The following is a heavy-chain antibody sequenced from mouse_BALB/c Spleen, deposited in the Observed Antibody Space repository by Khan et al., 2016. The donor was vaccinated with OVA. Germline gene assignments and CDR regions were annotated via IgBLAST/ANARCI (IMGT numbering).Heavy chain of an antibody. CDR2: ISSGGDYT. CDR3: ASHLTGSFAY. Sequence: EVQLQESGGDLVKPGGSLKLSCAASGFTFSSYSMSWVRQTPDKRLEWVATISSGGDYTYYPDSVKGRFTISRDNAKNTLYLQMSSLKSEDTAMYYCASHLTGSFAYGGQGTLGTVSA. V-gene: IGHV5-6*01. J-gene: IGHJ3*01. CDR1: GFTFSSYS. D-gene: IGHD4-1*01.